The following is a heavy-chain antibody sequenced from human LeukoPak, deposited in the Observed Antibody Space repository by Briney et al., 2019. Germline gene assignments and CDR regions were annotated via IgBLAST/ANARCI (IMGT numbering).Heavy chain of an antibody. V-gene: IGHV4-39*01. J-gene: IGHJ3*02. CDR1: GGSFSGYY. D-gene: IGHD3-10*01. CDR2: IYYSGST. Sequence: SETLSLTCAVYGGSFSGYYWGWIRQPPGKGLEWIGSIYYSGSTYYNPSLKSRVTISVDTSKNQFSLKLSSVTAADTAVYYCARPVLTLKTLDAFDIWGQGTMVTVSS. CDR3: ARPVLTLKTLDAFDI.